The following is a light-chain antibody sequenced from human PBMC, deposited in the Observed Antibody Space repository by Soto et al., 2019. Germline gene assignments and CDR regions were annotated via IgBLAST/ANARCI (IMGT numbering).Light chain of an antibody. V-gene: IGKV3-20*01. CDR2: GAS. CDR3: QQYGSSWT. CDR1: QSVRGN. Sequence: EIVLTQSPATLSLSPGERATLSCRASQSVRGNLAWYQQKPGQAPRLLIYGASSRATGIPDRFSGSGSGTDFTLTISRLEPEDFAVYYCQQYGSSWTFGQGTKVDIK. J-gene: IGKJ1*01.